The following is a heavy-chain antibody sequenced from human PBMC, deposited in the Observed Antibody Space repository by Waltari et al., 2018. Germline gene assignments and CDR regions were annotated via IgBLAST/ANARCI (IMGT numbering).Heavy chain of an antibody. CDR3: ARVSYDFWSGYPRRYYYMDV. CDR1: GGSISSGSSY. V-gene: IGHV4-61*02. CDR2: IYTSGST. Sequence: QVQLQESGPGLVKPSQTLSLTCTVSGGSISSGSSYWSWIRQPAGKGLEWIGRIYTSGSTNYNPSLKSRVTISVDTSKNQFSLKLSSVTAADTAVYYCARVSYDFWSGYPRRYYYMDVWGKGTTVTVSS. D-gene: IGHD3-3*01. J-gene: IGHJ6*03.